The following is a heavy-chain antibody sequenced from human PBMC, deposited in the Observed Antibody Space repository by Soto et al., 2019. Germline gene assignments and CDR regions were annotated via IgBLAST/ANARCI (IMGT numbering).Heavy chain of an antibody. V-gene: IGHV4-39*01. CDR1: GATSPRRYL. J-gene: IGHJ6*02. Sequence: GATSPRRYLPGCVRQNTGKGLEWIGSIYYSGSTYYNPSLKSRVTISVDTSKNQFSLKLSSVTAADTAVYYCACIFSGGYGYGFYYYGMDVWGQGTTV. D-gene: IGHD5-18*01. CDR3: ACIFSGGYGYGFYYYGMDV. CDR2: IYYSGST.